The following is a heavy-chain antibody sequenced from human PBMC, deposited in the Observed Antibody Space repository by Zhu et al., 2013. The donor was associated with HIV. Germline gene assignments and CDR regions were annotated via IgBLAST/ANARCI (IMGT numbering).Heavy chain of an antibody. J-gene: IGHJ6*03. D-gene: IGHD2-2*02. Sequence: QDQLIQSGAEMKKPGASVKVSCKASAYTFTAYYIHWVRQAPGQGLEWMGWINPNNGGTKYAQKFQGRVTMTRDTSITTAYMELSRLRSDDTAVYYCARSGYCSSSTCYRNYFYMDVWGQGTPVTVSS. V-gene: IGHV1-2*02. CDR1: AYTFTAYY. CDR3: ARSGYCSSSTCYRNYFYMDV. CDR2: INPNNGGT.